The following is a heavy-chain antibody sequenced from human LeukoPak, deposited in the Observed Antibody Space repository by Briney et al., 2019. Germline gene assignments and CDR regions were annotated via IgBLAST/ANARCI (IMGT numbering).Heavy chain of an antibody. CDR1: SGTFSSYA. D-gene: IGHD3-9*01. CDR2: RSPIFGTA. Sequence: ASVKVTCQASSGTFSSYAISWVRQAPGQGLESMGGRSPIFGTANYAQKFQGRVTITADESTSTAYMELSSLRSEDTAVFFFKQNTAYEILTGYQTDDAFDIWGQGTMVTVSS. CDR3: KQNTAYEILTGYQTDDAFDI. J-gene: IGHJ3*02. V-gene: IGHV1-69*13.